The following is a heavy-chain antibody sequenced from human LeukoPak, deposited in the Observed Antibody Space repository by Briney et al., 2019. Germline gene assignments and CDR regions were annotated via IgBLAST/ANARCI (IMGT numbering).Heavy chain of an antibody. D-gene: IGHD3-10*01. Sequence: GEYLKISCKGSGYSFTSYWIAWVRQMPGKGLEWMGIIYPGDSYTTYSPSFQGQVTISADKSISTAYLQWRSLKASDTAMYYCARRSGSDALDIWGQGTMVTVSS. V-gene: IGHV5-51*01. CDR3: ARRSGSDALDI. CDR1: GYSFTSYW. J-gene: IGHJ3*02. CDR2: IYPGDSYT.